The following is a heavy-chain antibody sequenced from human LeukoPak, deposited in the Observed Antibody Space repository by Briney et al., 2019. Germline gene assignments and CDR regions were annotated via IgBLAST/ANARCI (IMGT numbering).Heavy chain of an antibody. D-gene: IGHD2-15*01. CDR3: ARIGPVVVVAAAFDY. V-gene: IGHV3-11*03. J-gene: IGHJ4*02. CDR2: ISSSSSYT. CDR1: GFTFSGYY. Sequence: GGSLRLSCAASGFTFSGYYMSWIRQAPGKGLEWVSYISSSSSYTHYADSVKGRFTISRDNAKNSLYLQMNSLRAEDTAVYFCARIGPVVVVAAAFDYWGQGTLVTVSS.